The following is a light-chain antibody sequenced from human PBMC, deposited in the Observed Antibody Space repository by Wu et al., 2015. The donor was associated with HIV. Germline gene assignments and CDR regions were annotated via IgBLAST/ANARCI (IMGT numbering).Light chain of an antibody. J-gene: IGKJ1*01. CDR3: QQRSNWLGT. V-gene: IGKV3-11*01. CDR1: QSVSSY. CDR2: DAS. Sequence: EIVLTQSPATLALSPGERATLSCRASQSVSSYLAWYQQKPGQAPRLLIYDASNRATDIPDRFSGSGSGTDFTLTISSLEAEDFAVYYCQQRSNWLGTFGQGTKVEFK.